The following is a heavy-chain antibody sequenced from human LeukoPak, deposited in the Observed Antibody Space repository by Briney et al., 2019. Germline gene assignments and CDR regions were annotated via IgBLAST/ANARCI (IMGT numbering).Heavy chain of an antibody. J-gene: IGHJ4*02. CDR3: AYTNHLTY. CDR2: IKYDGSEE. D-gene: IGHD3-16*01. V-gene: IGHV3-7*01. CDR1: GLTFSGQW. Sequence: GGSLRLSCAASGLTFSGQWMNWVRQAPGQGLEWVANIKYDGSEEYYADSVKGRFTISRDNAKNSLSLQMNYVRAGDTAIYCCAYTNHLTYWGQGTLVTVSS.